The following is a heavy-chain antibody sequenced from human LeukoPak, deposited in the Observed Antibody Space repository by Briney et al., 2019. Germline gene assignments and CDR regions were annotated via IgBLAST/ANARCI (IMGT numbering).Heavy chain of an antibody. D-gene: IGHD6-13*01. J-gene: IGHJ4*02. CDR2: ISSSSSYI. Sequence: PGGSLRLSCAASGFTFSSYSMNWVRQVPGKGLEWVSSISSSSSYIYYADSVKGRFTISRDNAKNSLYLQMNSLRAEDTAVYYCARVGAAAGTGFDYWGQGTLVTVSS. CDR3: ARVGAAAGTGFDY. CDR1: GFTFSSYS. V-gene: IGHV3-21*01.